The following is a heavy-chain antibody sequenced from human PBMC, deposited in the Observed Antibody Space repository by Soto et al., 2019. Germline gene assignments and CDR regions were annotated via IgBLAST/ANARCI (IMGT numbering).Heavy chain of an antibody. CDR1: GFTFSSYE. Sequence: EVQLVESGGGLVQPGGSLRLSCAASGFTFSSYEMNWVRQAPGKGLEWVSYISSSGSTIYYADSVKGRFTISRDNAKNSLYMQMNSLRAEDTAVYYCARDHKCCYYYYGMDVWGQGTTVPVFS. V-gene: IGHV3-48*03. D-gene: IGHD2-8*01. J-gene: IGHJ6*02. CDR2: ISSSGSTI. CDR3: ARDHKCCYYYYGMDV.